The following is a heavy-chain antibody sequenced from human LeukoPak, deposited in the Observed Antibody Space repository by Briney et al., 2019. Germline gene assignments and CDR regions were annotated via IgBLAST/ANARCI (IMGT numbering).Heavy chain of an antibody. Sequence: ASVKVSCKASGYSFTSYDISWVRQAPGQGLEWMGWISAYNGNTNYAQKLQGRVTMTTDTSTSTAYMELRSLRSDDTAVYYCAREEYYDYVWGSYRHYYFDYWGQGTLVTASS. D-gene: IGHD3-16*02. CDR1: GYSFTSYD. V-gene: IGHV1-18*01. J-gene: IGHJ4*02. CDR3: AREEYYDYVWGSYRHYYFDY. CDR2: ISAYNGNT.